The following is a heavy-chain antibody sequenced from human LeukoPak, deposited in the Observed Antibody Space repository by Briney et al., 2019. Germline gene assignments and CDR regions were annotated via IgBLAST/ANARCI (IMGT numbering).Heavy chain of an antibody. Sequence: GGSLRLSFSASGLKFIYYSMNWVRQAPGEGVEWISYIGISSGNTKYADSVKGRFTISRDKARNSLYLQMNSLRVEDTAMYYCARDHRYAFDNWGHGTLVTVSS. J-gene: IGHJ4*01. CDR2: IGISSGNT. CDR3: ARDHRYAFDN. V-gene: IGHV3-48*01. CDR1: GLKFIYYS. D-gene: IGHD5-12*01.